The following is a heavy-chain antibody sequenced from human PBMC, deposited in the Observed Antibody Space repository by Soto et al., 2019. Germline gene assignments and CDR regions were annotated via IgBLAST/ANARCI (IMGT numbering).Heavy chain of an antibody. Sequence: GESLKISCKGSGYSFTSYWIGWVRQMPGKGLERMGIIYPGDSDTRYSPSFQGQVTISADKSISTAYLQWSSLKASDTAMYYCARLVYDSSGYYPELNYYYYYGMDVWGQGTTVTVSS. V-gene: IGHV5-51*01. J-gene: IGHJ6*02. CDR3: ARLVYDSSGYYPELNYYYYYGMDV. CDR2: IYPGDSDT. CDR1: GYSFTSYW. D-gene: IGHD3-22*01.